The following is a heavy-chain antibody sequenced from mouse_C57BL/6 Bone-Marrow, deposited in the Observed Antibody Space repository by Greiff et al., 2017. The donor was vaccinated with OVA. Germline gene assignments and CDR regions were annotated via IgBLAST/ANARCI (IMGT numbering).Heavy chain of an antibody. CDR1: GYTFTSYW. D-gene: IGHD1-1*01. J-gene: IGHJ2*01. CDR2: IDPSDSYT. CDR3: ARVYYYGSSYGY. V-gene: IGHV1-59*01. Sequence: VQLQQPGAELVRPGTSVKLSCKASGYTFTSYWMHWVKQRPGQGLEWIGVIDPSDSYTNYNQKFKGKATLTVDTSSSTAYMQLSSLTSEDSAVYYCARVYYYGSSYGYWGQGTTLTVSS.